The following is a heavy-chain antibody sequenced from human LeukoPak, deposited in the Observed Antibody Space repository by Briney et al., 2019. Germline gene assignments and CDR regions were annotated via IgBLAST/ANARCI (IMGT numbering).Heavy chain of an antibody. V-gene: IGHV3-23*01. CDR3: AKNHEHGRYAGFDF. Sequence: GGSLRLSCAASGFTFSSYAMSWVRQAPGKGLEWVSAISGSGGSTYHADSVKGRFTISRDNSKNTLYLQMNSLRAEDTAVYYCAKNHEHGRYAGFDFWAEGALVAVSS. D-gene: IGHD2-2*01. CDR2: ISGSGGST. J-gene: IGHJ3*01. CDR1: GFTFSSYA.